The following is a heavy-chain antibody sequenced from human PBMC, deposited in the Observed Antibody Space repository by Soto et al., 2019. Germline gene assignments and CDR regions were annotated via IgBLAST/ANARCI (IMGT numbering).Heavy chain of an antibody. J-gene: IGHJ5*02. CDR2: IYHSGST. CDR1: GGSISSGGYS. Sequence: PSETLSLTCAVSGGSISSGGYSWSWIRQPPGKGLEWIGYIYHSGSTYYNPSLKSRVTISVDRSKNQFSLKLSSVTAADTAVYYCARGGARNWFDPWGQGTLVTVSS. D-gene: IGHD3-16*01. V-gene: IGHV4-30-2*01. CDR3: ARGGARNWFDP.